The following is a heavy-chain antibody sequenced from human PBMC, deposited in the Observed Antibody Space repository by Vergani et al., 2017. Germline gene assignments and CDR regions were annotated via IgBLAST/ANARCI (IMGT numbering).Heavy chain of an antibody. CDR1: GGTFSSYA. J-gene: IGHJ4*02. V-gene: IGHV1-69*01. CDR2: IIPIFGTA. D-gene: IGHD1-1*01. CDR3: ARKAAGTGRLTRGXFDY. Sequence: QVQLVQSGAAVKKPGSSVKVSCKASGGTFSSYAISWVRQAPGQGLEWMGGIIPIFGTAHYAQKFQGRVTITADDSTSTASMELSSLRSEDTAVYYCARKAAGTGRLTRGXFDYWGQGTLVTVSS.